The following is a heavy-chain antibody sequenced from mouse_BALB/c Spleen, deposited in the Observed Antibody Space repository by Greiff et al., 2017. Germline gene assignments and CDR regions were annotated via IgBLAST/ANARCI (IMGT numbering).Heavy chain of an antibody. D-gene: IGHD3-3*01. V-gene: IGHV2-9-2*01. CDR2: IWTGGGT. CDR3: VRGAGRMSWFAY. Sequence: QVQLKESGPGLVAPSQSLSITCTVSGFSLTSYDISWIRQPPGKGLEWLGVIWTGGGTNYNSAFMSRLSISKDNSKSQVFLKMNSLQTDDTAIYYCVRGAGRMSWFAYWGQGTLVTVSA. J-gene: IGHJ3*01. CDR1: GFSLTSYD.